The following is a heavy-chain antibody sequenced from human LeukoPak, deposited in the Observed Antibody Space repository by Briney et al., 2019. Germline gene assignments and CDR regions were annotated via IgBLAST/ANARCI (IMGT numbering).Heavy chain of an antibody. D-gene: IGHD3-10*01. CDR1: GGSFSGYY. V-gene: IGHV4-34*01. J-gene: IGHJ4*02. Sequence: PSETLSLTCAVYGGSFSGYYWSWIRQPPGKGLEWIGEINHSGSTNYNPSLKSRVTISVDTSKNQFSLKLSSVTAADTAVYYCASGYYGSGSSYIYFDYWSQGTLVTVSS. CDR2: INHSGST. CDR3: ASGYYGSGSSYIYFDY.